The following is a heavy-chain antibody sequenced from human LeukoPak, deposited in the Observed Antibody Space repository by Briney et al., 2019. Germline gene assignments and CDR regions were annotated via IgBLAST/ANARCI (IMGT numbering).Heavy chain of an antibody. CDR3: ARSDLGTITAGPFD. V-gene: IGHV1-18*01. D-gene: IGHD5-24*01. Sequence: ASVKVSCKASGYTFTNYGITWVRQAPGQGLEWMGWISGYQGSTKYAQNLQGRVTMTIDTSTSTAYMDLRSLISDDTAIYFCARSDLGTITAGPFDWGQGTLVTVSS. J-gene: IGHJ4*02. CDR1: GYTFTNYG. CDR2: ISGYQGST.